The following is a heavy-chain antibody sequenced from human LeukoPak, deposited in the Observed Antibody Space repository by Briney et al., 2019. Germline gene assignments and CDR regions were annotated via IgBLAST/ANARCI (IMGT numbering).Heavy chain of an antibody. CDR1: GFTFSSFS. Sequence: MSGGSLRLSCAASGFTFSSFSMNWVRQAPGKGLEWVSTVSTSGAATYYADSVKGRFTISRDNAKNSLYLQMNSLRADDTAVYYCVRDWPGDSYGADPWGQGTLVTVSS. CDR2: VSTSGAAT. D-gene: IGHD5-18*01. V-gene: IGHV3-21*01. CDR3: VRDWPGDSYGADP. J-gene: IGHJ5*02.